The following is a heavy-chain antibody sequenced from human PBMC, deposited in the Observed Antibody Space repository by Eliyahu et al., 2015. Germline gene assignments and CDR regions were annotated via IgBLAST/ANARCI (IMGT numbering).Heavy chain of an antibody. Sequence: EVQLLESGGGLVQPGESLRLXXGXSGFTFSNYAMTWVRQAPGKGVEWVSAISGSGGSTYYADSVKGRFTISRDNSKNALFLQMNSLRVEDTAVYYCAKEKETTSGWYGDFDSWGQGTLVTVSS. V-gene: IGHV3-23*01. J-gene: IGHJ4*02. D-gene: IGHD6-19*01. CDR3: AKEKETTSGWYGDFDS. CDR1: GFTFSNYA. CDR2: ISGSGGST.